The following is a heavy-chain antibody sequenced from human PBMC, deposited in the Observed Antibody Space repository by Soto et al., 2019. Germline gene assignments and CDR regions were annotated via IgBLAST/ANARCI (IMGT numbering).Heavy chain of an antibody. CDR2: IYYSGST. V-gene: IGHV4-39*01. J-gene: IGHJ4*02. CDR3: ARRDYDCWSGYSDNEYYFDY. D-gene: IGHD3-3*01. Sequence: QLQLQESGPGLVKPSETLSLTCTVSGGSISSSSYYWGWIRQPPGKGLEWIGSIYYSGSTYYNPSLKSRVTISVDTAENQFHLKLSSVTAADTAVYYCARRDYDCWSGYSDNEYYFDYWGQGTLVTVSS. CDR1: GGSISSSSYY.